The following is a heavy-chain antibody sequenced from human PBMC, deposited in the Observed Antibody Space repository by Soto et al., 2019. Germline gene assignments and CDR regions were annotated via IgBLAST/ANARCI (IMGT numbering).Heavy chain of an antibody. CDR3: AKGRALYSFDAFDI. J-gene: IGHJ3*02. CDR1: GFTFDDYA. Sequence: EVQLVESGGGLVQPGRSLRLSCAASGFTFDDYAMHWVRQAPGKGLEWVSGISWNSGSIGYADSVKGRFTIYRDNAKNSLYLQMNSLRAEDTALYYCAKGRALYSFDAFDIWGQGTMVTVSS. CDR2: ISWNSGSI. V-gene: IGHV3-9*01. D-gene: IGHD5-18*01.